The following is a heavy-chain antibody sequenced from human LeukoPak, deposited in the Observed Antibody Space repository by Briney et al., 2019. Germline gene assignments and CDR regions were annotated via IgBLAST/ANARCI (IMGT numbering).Heavy chain of an antibody. CDR1: GFTFSSYA. Sequence: GGSLRLSCAASGFTFSSYAMSWVRQAPGKGLEWVSAISGGGGSTYYADSVKGRFTISRDNSKNTLYLQMNSLTAEDTAVYYCAKRTTTVTTIDSWGQGTLVTVSS. J-gene: IGHJ4*02. V-gene: IGHV3-23*01. CDR3: AKRTTTVTTIDS. CDR2: ISGGGGST. D-gene: IGHD4-17*01.